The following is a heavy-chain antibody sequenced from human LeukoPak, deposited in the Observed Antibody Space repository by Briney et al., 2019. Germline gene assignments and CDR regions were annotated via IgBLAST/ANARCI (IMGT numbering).Heavy chain of an antibody. Sequence: ASVKVSCKASGYTFTGYYMHWVRQAPGQGLEWMGWINPNSGGTNYAQKFQGRVTITADESTSTSYMELSSLRSEDTAVYYCAREKGEHRWELLRPWFDPWGQGTLVTVSS. V-gene: IGHV1-2*02. CDR3: AREKGEHRWELLRPWFDP. J-gene: IGHJ5*02. CDR1: GYTFTGYY. CDR2: INPNSGGT. D-gene: IGHD1-26*01.